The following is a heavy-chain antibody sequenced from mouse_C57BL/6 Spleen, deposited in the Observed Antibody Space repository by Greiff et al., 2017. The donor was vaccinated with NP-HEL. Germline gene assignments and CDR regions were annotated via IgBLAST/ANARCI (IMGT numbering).Heavy chain of an antibody. Sequence: VQLKESGPELVKPGASVKIPCKASGYTFTDYNMDWVKQSHGKSLEWIGDINPNNGGTIYNQKFKGKATLTVDKSSSTAYMELRSLTSEDTAVYYCARNYYAMDYWGQGTSVTVSS. J-gene: IGHJ4*01. V-gene: IGHV1-18*01. CDR3: ARNYYAMDY. CDR1: GYTFTDYN. CDR2: INPNNGGT.